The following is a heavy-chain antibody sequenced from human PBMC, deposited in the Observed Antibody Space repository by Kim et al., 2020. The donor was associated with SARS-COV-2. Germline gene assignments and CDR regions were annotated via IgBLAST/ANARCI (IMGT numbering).Heavy chain of an antibody. CDR2: ISDSAGNT. J-gene: IGHJ4*02. V-gene: IGHV3-23*01. CDR3: AKPEYYDSSGYYSYYFDY. CDR1: GFSFSNYA. Sequence: GGSLRLSCVVSGFSFSNYAMSWVRQAPGKGLEWVSGISDSAGNTYYADSVKGRFTISRDNSKNTLYLQMNSLRAEDTAVYYCAKPEYYDSSGYYSYYFDYWGQGTLVNVSS. D-gene: IGHD3-22*01.